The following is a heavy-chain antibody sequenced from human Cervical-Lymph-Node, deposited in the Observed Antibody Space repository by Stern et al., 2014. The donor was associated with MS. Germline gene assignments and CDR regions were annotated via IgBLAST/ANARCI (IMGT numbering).Heavy chain of an antibody. Sequence: VHLVESGGGVVQPGRSLRLSCAASGFTFSSYGMHWVRQATGKGLEWVAFISYDGSNKYYADSVKGRFTISRDNSKNTLYLQMNSLRAEDTAVYYCAKTGSYWEFDYWGQGTLVTVSS. CDR2: ISYDGSNK. CDR3: AKTGSYWEFDY. CDR1: GFTFSSYG. V-gene: IGHV3-30*18. D-gene: IGHD2-8*02. J-gene: IGHJ4*02.